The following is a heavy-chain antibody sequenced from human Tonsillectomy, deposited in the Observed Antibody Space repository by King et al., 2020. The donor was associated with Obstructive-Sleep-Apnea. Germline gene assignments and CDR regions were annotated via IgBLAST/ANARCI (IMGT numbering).Heavy chain of an antibody. CDR3: TKWGRSAYWD. CDR1: GFIFDDYG. J-gene: IGHJ4*02. D-gene: IGHD3-22*01. CDR2: ISCNSATI. Sequence: QLVQSGGGLEQPGRSLRLSCAASGFIFDDYGMHWVRQAPGKGLEWVSFISCNSATIGYADAVKGRFTISRDNAKNSLYLQMNSLRVEDTALYYCTKWGRSAYWDWGQGTPVTVS. V-gene: IGHV3-9*01.